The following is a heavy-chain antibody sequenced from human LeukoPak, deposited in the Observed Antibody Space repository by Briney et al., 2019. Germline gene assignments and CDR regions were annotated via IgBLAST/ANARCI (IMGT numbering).Heavy chain of an antibody. D-gene: IGHD4-23*01. CDR2: IYYSGST. CDR3: ARGGDYGDKAGFHNLNPKGNYYYMDV. Sequence: SETLSLTCTVSGGSISRSRDYWGWIRQPPGKGLEWIGSIYYSGSTYYNPSLKSRVTISGDTSKNRFSLKLSSVTAADTAVYYCARGGDYGDKAGFHNLNPKGNYYYMDVWGKGTTVTISS. J-gene: IGHJ6*03. CDR1: GGSISRSRDY. V-gene: IGHV4-39*07.